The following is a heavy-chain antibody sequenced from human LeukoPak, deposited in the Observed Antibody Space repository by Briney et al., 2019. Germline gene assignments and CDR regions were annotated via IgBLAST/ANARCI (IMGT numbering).Heavy chain of an antibody. D-gene: IGHD2-8*01. CDR1: GFPFSDFS. J-gene: IGHJ4*02. V-gene: IGHV3-23*01. CDR2: INSGGTST. CDR3: AKQSYARSLGE. Sequence: GGSLRLSCATSGFPFSDFSMSWVRQAPGKGLEWISTINSGGTSTYYAESVKGRFTISRDNSKNTLYLQMSSLRVEDTAVYYCAKQSYARSLGEGGPGTLVSLSS.